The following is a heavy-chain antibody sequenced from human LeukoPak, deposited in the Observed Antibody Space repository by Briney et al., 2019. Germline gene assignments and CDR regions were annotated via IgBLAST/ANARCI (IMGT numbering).Heavy chain of an antibody. V-gene: IGHV7-4-1*02. CDR1: GYTFTSYA. D-gene: IGHD3-22*01. CDR3: ARDRAMGDSSGYYYNY. Sequence: APVKVSCKASGYTFTSYAMNWVRQATGQGLEWMGLINTNTGNPTYAQGFTGRFVFSLDTSVSTAYLQISSLKAEDTAVYYCARDRAMGDSSGYYYNYWGQGTLVTVSS. J-gene: IGHJ4*02. CDR2: INTNTGNP.